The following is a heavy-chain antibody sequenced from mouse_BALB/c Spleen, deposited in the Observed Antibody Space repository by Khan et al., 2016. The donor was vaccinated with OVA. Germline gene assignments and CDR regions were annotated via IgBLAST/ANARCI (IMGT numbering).Heavy chain of an antibody. CDR2: ISYSGNT. D-gene: IGHD1-1*01. CDR3: ARVYGGDFDY. CDR1: GYSITTDYA. J-gene: IGHJ2*01. Sequence: VQLQQSGPGLVKPSQSLSLTCTVTGYSITTDYAWNWIRQFPGNKLEWMGYISYSGNTKYNPSLKRRISLTRDTSKNQFFLQLKSVTTEDTARYYGARVYGGDFDYWGQGTTRTVSS. V-gene: IGHV3-2*02.